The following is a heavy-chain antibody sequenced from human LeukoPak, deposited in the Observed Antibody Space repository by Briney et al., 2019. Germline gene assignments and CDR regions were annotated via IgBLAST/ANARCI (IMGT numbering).Heavy chain of an antibody. CDR2: IYPGDSDT. CDR1: GYSFTSYW. D-gene: IGHD1-26*01. J-gene: IGHJ3*02. Sequence: GESLKISCQGSGYSFTSYWIGWVRQVPGKGLEWMGIIYPGDSDTRYSPSFQGQVTISADKSISAAYLQWSSLKASDTAMYYCARQAWWETTTGAFDIWGQGTMVTVSS. CDR3: ARQAWWETTTGAFDI. V-gene: IGHV5-51*01.